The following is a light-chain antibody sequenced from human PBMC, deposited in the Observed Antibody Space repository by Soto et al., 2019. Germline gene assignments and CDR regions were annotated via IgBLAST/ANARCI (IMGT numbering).Light chain of an antibody. CDR3: QQYGGLHLS. J-gene: IGKJ4*01. V-gene: IGKV3-20*01. Sequence: EILLTQSPGTLSLSPGDRATLSCRASESLTSSFLAWYQQKPGQTPRLLIDGASIRATDITDRFNGSGSGTDFTLTISRLEAEDFAVYFCQQYGGLHLSFDGGTEVEIK. CDR2: GAS. CDR1: ESLTSSF.